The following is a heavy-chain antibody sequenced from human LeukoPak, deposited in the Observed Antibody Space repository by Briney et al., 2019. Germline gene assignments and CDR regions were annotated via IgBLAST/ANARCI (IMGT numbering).Heavy chain of an antibody. CDR3: ARHGSGAVAGYFDY. CDR2: IYYSGST. Sequence: SETLSLTCSVSVDSISSYYWSWIRQSPGKGLEWIGYIYYSGSTYYNPSLTSRVTISVDTSKNQFSLRLTSVTAADTAVYYCARHGSGAVAGYFDYWGQGTLVTVSS. CDR1: VDSISSYY. V-gene: IGHV4-59*08. J-gene: IGHJ4*02. D-gene: IGHD6-19*01.